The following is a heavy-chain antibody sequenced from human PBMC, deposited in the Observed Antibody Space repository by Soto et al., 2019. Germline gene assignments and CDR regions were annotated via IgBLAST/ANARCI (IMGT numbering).Heavy chain of an antibody. V-gene: IGHV3-72*01. CDR1: GVTFSDHY. CDR3: NRVSSSSWGLDASDI. J-gene: IGHJ3*02. Sequence: EVQLVESGGGLVQPGGSLRLSCAASGVTFSDHYMDWVRQAPGKGLEWVGRTRNKVKSYTTEYAASVKGRFTISRDDSKNTLYLEINSLKTEDTAVYYCNRVSSSSWGLDASDIWGQGTMATVSS. CDR2: TRNKVKSYTT. D-gene: IGHD6-13*01.